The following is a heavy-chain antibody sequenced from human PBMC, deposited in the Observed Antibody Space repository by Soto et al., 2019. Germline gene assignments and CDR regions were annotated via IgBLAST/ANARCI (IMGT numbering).Heavy chain of an antibody. CDR1: GGTFGSYA. CDR3: ARSQGSSTTLEIYYYYYYGMDV. V-gene: IGHV1-69*01. CDR2: IIPITATA. Sequence: QVQLVQSGAEVKKPGSSVKVSCKASGGTFGSYAISWVRQAPGQGLEWMGGIIPITATANYAQKFQGRVTITADESTSTASMQLSSLTSEDTAVYYCARSQGSSTTLEIYYYYYYGMDVWGQGTTVTVSS. D-gene: IGHD2-2*01. J-gene: IGHJ6*02.